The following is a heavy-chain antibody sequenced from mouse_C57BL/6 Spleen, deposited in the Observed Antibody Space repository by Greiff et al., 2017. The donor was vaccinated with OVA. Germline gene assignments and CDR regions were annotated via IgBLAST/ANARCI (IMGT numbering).Heavy chain of an antibody. CDR3: ARDKGSDYDGPYYYAMDY. D-gene: IGHD2-4*01. CDR2: IHPNSGST. Sequence: QVQLQQPGAELVKPGASVKLSCKASGYTFTSYWMHWVKQRPGQGLEWIGMIHPNSGSTNYNEKFKSKATLTVDKSSSTAYMRLSSLTSEDSAVYYCARDKGSDYDGPYYYAMDYWGQGTSVTVSS. CDR1: GYTFTSYW. J-gene: IGHJ4*01. V-gene: IGHV1-64*01.